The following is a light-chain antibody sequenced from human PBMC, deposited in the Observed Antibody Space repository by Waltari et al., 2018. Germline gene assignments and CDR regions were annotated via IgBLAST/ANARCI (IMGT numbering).Light chain of an antibody. CDR2: DVS. J-gene: IGLJ2*01. V-gene: IGLV2-14*03. Sequence: QSALTQPASVSGSPGQSITISCTGTRSDVGAYNYVSWYQQHPGKAPKLIIFDVSNRPSGVSNRFSGSKSGNTASLTISGLQAEDEADYYCSSYISSSTLELFGGGTSLTVL. CDR1: RSDVGAYNY. CDR3: SSYISSSTLEL.